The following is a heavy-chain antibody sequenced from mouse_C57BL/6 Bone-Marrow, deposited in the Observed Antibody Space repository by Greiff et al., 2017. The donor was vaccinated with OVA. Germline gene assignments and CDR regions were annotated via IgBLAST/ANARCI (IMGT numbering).Heavy chain of an antibody. CDR3: ARPDGGYAMDY. Sequence: VQLQQSGPGLVKPSQSLSLTCSVTGYSITSGYYWNWIRQFPGNKLEWMGYISYDGSNNYNPSLKNRISITRDTSKNQFFLKLNSVTTEDTATYYCARPDGGYAMDYWGQGTSVTVSS. J-gene: IGHJ4*01. CDR2: ISYDGSN. CDR1: GYSITSGYY. V-gene: IGHV3-6*01.